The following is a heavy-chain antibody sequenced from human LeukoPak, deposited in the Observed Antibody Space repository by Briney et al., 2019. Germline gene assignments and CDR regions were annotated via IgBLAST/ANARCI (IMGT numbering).Heavy chain of an antibody. J-gene: IGHJ4*02. CDR3: ARGRRW. CDR1: GGAFSGYY. D-gene: IGHD5-24*01. Sequence: SGTLSLTCAGYGGAFSGYYWKWIRQPPGKGLEGIGEINDSGSTNYNPSLKSRLIISVDTSKNQFSLKLTSVTAADTAVYYCARGRRWWGQGSLVTVSS. V-gene: IGHV4-34*01. CDR2: INDSGST.